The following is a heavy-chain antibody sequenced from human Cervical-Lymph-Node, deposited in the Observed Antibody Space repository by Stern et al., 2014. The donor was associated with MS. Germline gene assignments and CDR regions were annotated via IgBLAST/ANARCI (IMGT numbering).Heavy chain of an antibody. J-gene: IGHJ4*02. CDR2: ISSTATYI. CDR1: GFTFSRYS. V-gene: IGHV3-21*01. D-gene: IGHD2-15*01. Sequence: MQLVQSGGGLVKPGGSLRLSCAASGFTFSRYSTNWVRQAPGKGLEWVSSISSTATYIYYSDSVRGRFTISRDNAKTALFLQMNSLRVEDTAVYYCAKYCSDSICNGFDYWGQGALVTVSS. CDR3: AKYCSDSICNGFDY.